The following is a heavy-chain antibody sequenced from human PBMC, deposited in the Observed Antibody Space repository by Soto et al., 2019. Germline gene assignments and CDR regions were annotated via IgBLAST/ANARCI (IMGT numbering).Heavy chain of an antibody. V-gene: IGHV4-31*03. CDR2: IYYSGST. CDR3: ARRAAYDSSGYYWGFDY. J-gene: IGHJ4*02. CDR1: GGSISSGGYY. Sequence: SETLSLTCTVSGGSISSGGYYWSWIRQHPGKGLEWIGYIYYSGSTYYNPSLKSRVTISVDTSKNQFSLKLSSVTAADTAVYYCARRAAYDSSGYYWGFDYWGQGTLVT. D-gene: IGHD3-22*01.